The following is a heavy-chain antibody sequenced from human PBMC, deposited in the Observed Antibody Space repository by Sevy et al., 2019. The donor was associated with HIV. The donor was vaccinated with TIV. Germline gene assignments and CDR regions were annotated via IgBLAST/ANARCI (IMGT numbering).Heavy chain of an antibody. D-gene: IGHD1-7*01. Sequence: ASVKVSCKASGYTFTDDYLHWVRQAPGQGLEWMGRIYPNSGGTNYAQKFQGRVTMTRDTSISTAYMELGRLRPDDTTVYFCARDAAGGTTNSGMDVWGQGTTVTVSS. CDR3: ARDAAGGTTNSGMDV. J-gene: IGHJ6*02. CDR1: GYTFTDDY. CDR2: IYPNSGGT. V-gene: IGHV1-2*06.